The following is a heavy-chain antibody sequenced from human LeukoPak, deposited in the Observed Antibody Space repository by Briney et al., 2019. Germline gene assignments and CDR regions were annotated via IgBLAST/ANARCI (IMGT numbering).Heavy chain of an antibody. D-gene: IGHD5-18*01. CDR1: GGSFSGYY. J-gene: IGHJ4*02. Sequence: PSETLSPTCAVYGGSFSGYYWSWIRQPPGKGLEWIGEINHSGSTNYNPSLKSRVTISVDTSKNQFSLKLSSVTAADTAVYYCARWNTAMVTLDYWGQGTLVTVSS. CDR2: INHSGST. CDR3: ARWNTAMVTLDY. V-gene: IGHV4-34*01.